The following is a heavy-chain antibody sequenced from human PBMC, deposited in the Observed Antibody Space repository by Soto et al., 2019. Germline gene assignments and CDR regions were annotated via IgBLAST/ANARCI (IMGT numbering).Heavy chain of an antibody. CDR3: ARGISLIMAAHDY. J-gene: IGHJ4*02. CDR2: VSPYNGIA. V-gene: IGHV1-18*04. Sequence: GSVKVSCKTSGYTFSNYAISWVRQTPGQGLEWMGWVSPYNGIANYTQKFQGRVTMTTDTSTATAHMELTSLRSDDTAMYYCARGISLIMAAHDYWGQGTLVTVSS. CDR1: GYTFSNYA. D-gene: IGHD3-22*01.